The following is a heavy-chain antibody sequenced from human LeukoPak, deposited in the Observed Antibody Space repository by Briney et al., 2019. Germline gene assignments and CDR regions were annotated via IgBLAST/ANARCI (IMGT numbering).Heavy chain of an antibody. J-gene: IGHJ4*02. V-gene: IGHV3-64D*09. CDR3: VKGGDYYGSGSYGWVDY. Sequence: GGTLRLSCSASGFTFSSHVMHWVRQAPGKGLEYVSAISSNGGSTDYADSVKGRFTISRDNSKNTLYLQMSSLRAEDTAVYYCVKGGDYYGSGSYGWVDYWGQGNLDSVSS. D-gene: IGHD3-10*01. CDR1: GFTFSSHV. CDR2: ISSNGGST.